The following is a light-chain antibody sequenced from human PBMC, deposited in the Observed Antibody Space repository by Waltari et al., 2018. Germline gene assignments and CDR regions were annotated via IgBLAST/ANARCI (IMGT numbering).Light chain of an antibody. V-gene: IGKV1-5*03. CDR3: QQYSTYSGS. CDR2: KAS. Sequence: DIQLTLSPSSLSASVGDRVTITCRASQTFNSWLAWYQQRSEKAPRLLIHKASTLHTGVSSRFSGSGSGTEFTLTISSLQPDDSATYYCQQYSTYSGSFGQGTKLEIK. CDR1: QTFNSW. J-gene: IGKJ2*01.